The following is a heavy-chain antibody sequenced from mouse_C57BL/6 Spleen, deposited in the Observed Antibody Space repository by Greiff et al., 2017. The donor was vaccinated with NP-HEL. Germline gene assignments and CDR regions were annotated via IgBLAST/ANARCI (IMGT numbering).Heavy chain of an antibody. V-gene: IGHV1-64*01. CDR1: GYTCTTYW. D-gene: IGHD4-1*01. CDR3: ARPVGRGFAY. Sequence: QVQLKQPGAELVKPGASVKLSCKASGYTCTTYWMHWLQTRPLPFLSFLCIIDANICSTNYNEKFKSKATLTVDKSSSTAYMQLSSLTSEDSAVYYCARPVGRGFAYWGQGTLVTVSA. CDR2: IDANICST. J-gene: IGHJ3*01.